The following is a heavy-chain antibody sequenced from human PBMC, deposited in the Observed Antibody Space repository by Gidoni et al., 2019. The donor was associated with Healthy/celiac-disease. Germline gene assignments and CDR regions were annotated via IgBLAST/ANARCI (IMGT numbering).Heavy chain of an antibody. Sequence: QVPLQESRTGLVKSSQTLSPPCTVSGRSISSGSSYWCWIRQPAGKGLEWIGRNYTSGSTTYNPSLTRRVTISVDTSKNQFSLKLSSVTAADTAVYYCARNPLTTLVFFDYWGQGTLVTVSS. V-gene: IGHV4-61*02. CDR1: GRSISSGSSY. CDR3: ARNPLTTLVFFDY. D-gene: IGHD4-17*01. J-gene: IGHJ4*02. CDR2: NYTSGST.